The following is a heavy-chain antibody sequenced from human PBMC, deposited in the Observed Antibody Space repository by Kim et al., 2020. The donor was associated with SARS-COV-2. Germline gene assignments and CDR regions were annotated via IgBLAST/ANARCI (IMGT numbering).Heavy chain of an antibody. CDR2: INHSGST. CDR3: ASGGSIAAAGDY. CDR1: GGSFSGYY. J-gene: IGHJ4*02. D-gene: IGHD6-13*01. V-gene: IGHV4-34*01. Sequence: SETLSLTCAVYGGSFSGYYWSWIRQPPGKGLEWIGEINHSGSTNYNPSLKSRVTISVDTSKNQFSLKLSSVTAADTAVYYCASGGSIAAAGDYWGQGTLV.